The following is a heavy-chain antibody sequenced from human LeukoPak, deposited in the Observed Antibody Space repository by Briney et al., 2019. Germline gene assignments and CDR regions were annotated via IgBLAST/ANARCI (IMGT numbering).Heavy chain of an antibody. CDR1: GFSFSGYW. V-gene: IGHV3-74*01. CDR2: IKTDGTST. Sequence: RTGGSLRLSCAASGFSFSGYWMHWVRQAPGKGLMWVSRIKTDGTSTDYADSVQGRFTISRDNAKNTLYLQMNSLRAEDTAVYYCARGDGYYWGQGTLVTVSS. D-gene: IGHD3-22*01. J-gene: IGHJ4*02. CDR3: ARGDGYY.